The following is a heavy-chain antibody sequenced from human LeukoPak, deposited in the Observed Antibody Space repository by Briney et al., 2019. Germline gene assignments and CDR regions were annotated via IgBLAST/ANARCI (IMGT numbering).Heavy chain of an antibody. D-gene: IGHD3-16*01. CDR2: INPGGDNT. Sequence: ASVKVSCKASGYTFTKYYIHWVRQAPGQGLEWMGLINPGGDNTNYAQNFQGRVSTTTDTSTSTAYMELRSLRSDDTAVYYCASGFWAYYFDYWGQGTLVTVSS. V-gene: IGHV1-46*01. CDR1: GYTFTKYY. J-gene: IGHJ4*02. CDR3: ASGFWAYYFDY.